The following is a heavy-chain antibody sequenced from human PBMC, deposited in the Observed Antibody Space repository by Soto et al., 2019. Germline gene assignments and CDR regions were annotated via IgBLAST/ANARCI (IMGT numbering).Heavy chain of an antibody. CDR3: VRGNFYYGMDV. V-gene: IGHV3-11*01. CDR1: GFTFSDYY. J-gene: IGHJ6*02. Sequence: LRLSCTTSGFTFSDYYMTWVRQAPGKGLEWISYMSGSGDAIYHADSVKGRFTISRDNAKNSLHLEMNSLRVEDTAMYYCVRGNFYYGMDVWGQGTTVTVSS. CDR2: MSGSGDAI.